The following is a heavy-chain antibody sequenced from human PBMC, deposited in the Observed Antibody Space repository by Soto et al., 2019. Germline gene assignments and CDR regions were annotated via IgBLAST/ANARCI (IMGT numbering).Heavy chain of an antibody. CDR3: AKDQGSTWYEIDY. CDR1: GFTFSKYA. Sequence: PGGALRLSCAASGFTFSKYAVTWVRQAPGKGLQWVSTISGSGGSTYYADSVKGRFTISRDNSKNTRYLQTNSLRAADTAVYYCAKDQGSTWYEIDYWGQGTLVTVSS. V-gene: IGHV3-23*01. D-gene: IGHD6-13*01. J-gene: IGHJ4*02. CDR2: ISGSGGST.